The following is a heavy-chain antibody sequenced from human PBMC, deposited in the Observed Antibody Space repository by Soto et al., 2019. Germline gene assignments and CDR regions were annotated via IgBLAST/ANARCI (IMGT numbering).Heavy chain of an antibody. CDR3: AKSGGGQYRHIDY. Sequence: EVQLLESGGGLVQPGGSLRLSCAASGFNFSSNAMSWVRQAPGQGLEWVSTISAGGGSTYYAGSVKGRFTISRDNSKNTLYLQMNSLRAEDTAIYYCAKSGGGQYRHIDYWGQGTLVTVSS. CDR1: GFNFSSNA. CDR2: ISAGGGST. J-gene: IGHJ4*02. V-gene: IGHV3-23*01. D-gene: IGHD2-8*02.